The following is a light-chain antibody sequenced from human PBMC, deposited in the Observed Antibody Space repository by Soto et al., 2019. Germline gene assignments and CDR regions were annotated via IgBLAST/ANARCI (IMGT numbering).Light chain of an antibody. V-gene: IGKV1-5*01. Sequence: DIPMTQSPSTLSASVGDRFTITCRASQSISSWLAWYQQKPGKAPKLLIYDASSLESGVPSRFSGSGSGTEFTLTISSLQPDDFATYYCQQYNSYPWTFGQGTKVEIK. CDR2: DAS. CDR1: QSISSW. CDR3: QQYNSYPWT. J-gene: IGKJ1*01.